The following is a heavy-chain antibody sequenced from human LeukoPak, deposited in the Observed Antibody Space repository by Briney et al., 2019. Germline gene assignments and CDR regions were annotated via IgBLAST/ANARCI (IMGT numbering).Heavy chain of an antibody. D-gene: IGHD2-2*02. J-gene: IGHJ4*02. Sequence: GGSLRLSCAASGFTFSSYGMHWVRQAPGKGLEWVAVIWYDGSNKYYADSVKGRFTISRDNSKNTLYLQMNSLRAENTAVYYSAILYGLTFDYWGQGTLVTVSS. V-gene: IGHV3-33*01. CDR2: IWYDGSNK. CDR1: GFTFSSYG. CDR3: AILYGLTFDY.